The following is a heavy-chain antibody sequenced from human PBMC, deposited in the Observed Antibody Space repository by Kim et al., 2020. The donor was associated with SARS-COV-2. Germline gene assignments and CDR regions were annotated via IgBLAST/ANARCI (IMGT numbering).Heavy chain of an antibody. V-gene: IGHV3-48*02. Sequence: GGSLRLSCGASGFALSSFSMNWVRQAPGKGLEWLSFIISTGSSTYYADSVKGRFTISRDNAKNSLYLQMNSLRDDDTAVYYCVRVKLWSDSYNYPMDVWG. CDR2: IISTGSST. J-gene: IGHJ6*01. CDR1: GFALSSFS. CDR3: VRVKLWSDSYNYPMDV. D-gene: IGHD3-16*01.